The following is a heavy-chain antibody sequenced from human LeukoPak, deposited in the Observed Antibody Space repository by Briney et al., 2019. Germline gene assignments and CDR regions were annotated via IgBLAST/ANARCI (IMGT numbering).Heavy chain of an antibody. J-gene: IGHJ3*02. CDR1: GFTFSNYA. D-gene: IGHD3-3*01. CDR2: ISDNGGST. V-gene: IGHV3-23*02. Sequence: GGSLRLSCAASGFTFSNYAMSWVRQAPGKGLEWVSTISDNGGSTYYIGSVKGRFTISRDNDKNSLYLQMNSLRVEDTAVYYCARVFRPSLTVFIIRGAFDIWGQGTMVTVSS. CDR3: ARVFRPSLTVFIIRGAFDI.